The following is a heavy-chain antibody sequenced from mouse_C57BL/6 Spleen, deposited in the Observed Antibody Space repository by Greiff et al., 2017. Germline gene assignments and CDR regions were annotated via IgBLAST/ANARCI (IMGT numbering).Heavy chain of an antibody. CDR2: IYPSDSET. D-gene: IGHD2-4*01. J-gene: IGHJ3*01. Sequence: VQLQQPGAELVRPGSSVKLSCKASGYTFTSYWMDWVKQRPGKGLEWIGNIYPSDSETHYNQKFKDKATLTVDKSSSTAYMQLSSLTSEDSAVYYCARWGYDYDVGAYWGQGTLVTVSA. CDR3: ARWGYDYDVGAY. V-gene: IGHV1-61*01. CDR1: GYTFTSYW.